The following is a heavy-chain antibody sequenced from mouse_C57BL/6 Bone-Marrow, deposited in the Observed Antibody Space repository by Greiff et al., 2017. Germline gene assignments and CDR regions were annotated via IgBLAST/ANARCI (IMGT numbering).Heavy chain of an antibody. CDR3: ARRGTSRYFDY. V-gene: IGHV5-6*01. D-gene: IGHD2-14*01. CDR1: GFTFSSYG. Sequence: DVHLVESGGDLVKPGGSLKLSCAASGFTFSSYGMSWVRQTPDKRLEWVATISSGGSYTYYPDSVKGRFTISRDNAKNTLYLQMSSLKSEDTAMYYCARRGTSRYFDYWGQGTTLTVSS. J-gene: IGHJ2*01. CDR2: ISSGGSYT.